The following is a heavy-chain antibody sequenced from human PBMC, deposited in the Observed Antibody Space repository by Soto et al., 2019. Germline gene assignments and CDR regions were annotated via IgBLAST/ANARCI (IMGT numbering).Heavy chain of an antibody. J-gene: IGHJ4*02. V-gene: IGHV4-31*01. CDR1: GGSISSGGYY. CDR3: ATSIAGFYCYS. Sequence: QVQLQESGPGLVKPSQTLSLTCTVSGGSISSGGYYWSWIRQHPGKGLEWIASIYYTGSTSYNPVLTSPVTMPGDTGKNPVSLKASCVAGGETAFFYPATSIAGFYCYSWGQGTLVTVSS. D-gene: IGHD2-21*01. CDR2: IYYTGST.